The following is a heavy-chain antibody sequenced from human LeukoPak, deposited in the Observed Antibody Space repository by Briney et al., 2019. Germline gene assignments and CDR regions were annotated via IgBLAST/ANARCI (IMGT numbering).Heavy chain of an antibody. CDR2: TYYRSRWYN. J-gene: IGHJ4*02. D-gene: IGHD1-7*01. V-gene: IGHV6-1*01. Sequence: SQTLSLTCAVSGDSVSSNSAAWNWIRQSPSRGLEWLGRTYYRSRWYNDYAVSVKSRINISPDTSRNQFSLQLDSVTPEDTAVYYCARLDANFADFWGQGTLVTVSS. CDR3: ARLDANFADF. CDR1: GDSVSSNSAA.